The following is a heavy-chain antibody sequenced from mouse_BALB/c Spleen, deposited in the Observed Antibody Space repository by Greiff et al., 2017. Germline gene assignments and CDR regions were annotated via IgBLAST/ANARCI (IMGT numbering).Heavy chain of an antibody. CDR2: INPSNGRT. CDR3: ARDDYGFGDY. Sequence: QVQLQQPGAELVKPGASVKLSCKASGYTFTSYWMHWVKQRPGQGLEWIGEINPSNGRTNYNEKFKSKATLTVDKSSSTAYMELRSLTSEDSAVYYCARDDYGFGDYWGQGTTLTVSS. D-gene: IGHD2-4*01. V-gene: IGHV1S81*02. CDR1: GYTFTSYW. J-gene: IGHJ2*01.